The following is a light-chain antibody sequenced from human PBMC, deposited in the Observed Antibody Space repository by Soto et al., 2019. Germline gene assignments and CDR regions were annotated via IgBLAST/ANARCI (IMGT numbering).Light chain of an antibody. CDR2: GAS. Sequence: EIVLTQSPGTLSLSPGERATLSCRASQSVTSSYLAWYQQKPGQAPRLLIYGASSRATGIPDRFSGSGSGTDFTLTISRLEPEDCAVYYCQQYGNSPRFGQGTKVDIK. V-gene: IGKV3-20*01. CDR1: QSVTSSY. J-gene: IGKJ1*01. CDR3: QQYGNSPR.